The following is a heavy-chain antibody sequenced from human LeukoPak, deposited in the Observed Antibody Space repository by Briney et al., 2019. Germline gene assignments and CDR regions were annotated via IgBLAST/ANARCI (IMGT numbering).Heavy chain of an antibody. V-gene: IGHV3-9*01. CDR1: GFTFDDYA. D-gene: IGHD3-10*01. J-gene: IGHJ4*02. CDR3: ARVHTSMVRRVSSRTGTTSSFDY. Sequence: GGSLRLSCAASGFTFDDYAMHWVRQAPGKGLEWVSGISYNSANIGYADAVKGRFTISRDNAKNSLYLQMNSLRAEDTAVYYCARVHTSMVRRVSSRTGTTSSFDYWGQGTLVTVSS. CDR2: ISYNSANI.